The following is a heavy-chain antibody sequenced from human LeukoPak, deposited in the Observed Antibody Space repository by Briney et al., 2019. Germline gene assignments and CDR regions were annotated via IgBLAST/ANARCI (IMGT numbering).Heavy chain of an antibody. CDR2: IYPGDSDT. CDR3: ARLISDPRGYYDSSGYYFTGMDV. D-gene: IGHD3-22*01. Sequence: PGESLKISCKGSGYRFASYWIGWVRQMSGKGLELMGIIYPGDSDTRYSPSFQGQVTISADKSISTAYLQWSSLKASDTAMYYCARLISDPRGYYDSSGYYFTGMDVWGQGTTVTVSS. V-gene: IGHV5-51*01. J-gene: IGHJ6*02. CDR1: GYRFASYW.